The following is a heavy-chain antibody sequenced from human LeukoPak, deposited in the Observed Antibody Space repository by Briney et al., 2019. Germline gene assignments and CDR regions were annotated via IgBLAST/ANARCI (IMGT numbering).Heavy chain of an antibody. J-gene: IGHJ4*02. V-gene: IGHV3-74*01. D-gene: IGHD6-13*01. CDR2: INNDGSDT. Sequence: GGSLRLSCAASGFTFSTYWMNWVRQVPGKGLLWVSRINNDGSDTAYAGSVKGRFTISRDNAKNTLYLQMNSLRAEDSAVYFCARDLNDLLQNYRSTWYPADYWGQGTLVTVSS. CDR1: GFTFSTYW. CDR3: ARDLNDLLQNYRSTWYPADY.